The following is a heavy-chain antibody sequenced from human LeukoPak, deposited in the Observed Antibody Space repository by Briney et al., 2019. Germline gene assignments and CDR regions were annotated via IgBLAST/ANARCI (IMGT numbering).Heavy chain of an antibody. CDR1: GGSISNYY. V-gene: IGHV4-59*08. CDR3: ARRTYFVL. Sequence: SETLSLTCTVSGGSISNYYWSWVRQPPGKGLEWIGYIYYSGSTTYNPSLKSRVTISVDTSKNQFSLKLNAVTAADTAVYYCARRTYFVLWGRGTLVTVSS. CDR2: IYYSGST. J-gene: IGHJ2*01.